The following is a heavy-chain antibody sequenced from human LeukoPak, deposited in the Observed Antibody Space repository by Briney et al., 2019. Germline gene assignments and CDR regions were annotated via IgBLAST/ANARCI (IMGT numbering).Heavy chain of an antibody. D-gene: IGHD2-2*01. CDR3: ARDLVVEYYYYYYGMDV. J-gene: IGHJ6*02. CDR1: GYTFTGYY. Sequence: GASVKVSCTASGYTFTGYYMHWVRQAPGQGLEWMGWINPNSGGTNYAQKFQGRVTMTRDTSISTAYMELSRLRSDDTAVYYCARDLVVEYYYYYYGMDVWGQGTTVTVSS. CDR2: INPNSGGT. V-gene: IGHV1-2*02.